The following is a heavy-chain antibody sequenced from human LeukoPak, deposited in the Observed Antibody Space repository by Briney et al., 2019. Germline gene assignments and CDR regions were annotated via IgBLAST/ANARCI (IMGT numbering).Heavy chain of an antibody. J-gene: IGHJ4*02. CDR3: ARESSWGFKFDY. V-gene: IGHV4-4*07. CDR2: IFTSGST. Sequence: PSETLSLTCTVSGGSISSYYWSLIRQPAGKGLEWIGRIFTSGSTNYNPSLKSRVTMSVDTSKNQFSLKLSSVTAADTAVYFCARESSWGFKFDYWGQGTLVTVSS. CDR1: GGSISSYY. D-gene: IGHD3-16*01.